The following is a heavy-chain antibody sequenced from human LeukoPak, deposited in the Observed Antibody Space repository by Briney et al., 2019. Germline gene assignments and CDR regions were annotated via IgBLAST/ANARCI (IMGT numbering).Heavy chain of an antibody. D-gene: IGHD6-19*01. V-gene: IGHV3-7*01. J-gene: IGHJ4*02. CDR3: AREWAGPSFDY. CDR2: IKHDGREK. Sequence: PGGSLRLSWAASGFTFSSYWVGWVRQAPGKGLEGVANIKHDGREKSYVASVKVRFTISRDNTKNSLYLQMNSLRAEDTAVYFCAREWAGPSFDYWGQGTLVTVSS. CDR1: GFTFSSYW.